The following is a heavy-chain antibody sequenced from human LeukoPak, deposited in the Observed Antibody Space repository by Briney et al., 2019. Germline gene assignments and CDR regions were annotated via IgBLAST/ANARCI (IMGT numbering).Heavy chain of an antibody. V-gene: IGHV1-8*01. Sequence: GASVKVSCKASGYTFTSYDINWVRQATGQGLEWMGWMNPNSGNTGFAQKFQGRVTMTRNTSISTAYMELSSLRSEDTAVYYCARGHGYYDFWSGYYTGGYWGQGTLVTVSS. CDR1: GYTFTSYD. D-gene: IGHD3-3*01. CDR3: ARGHGYYDFWSGYYTGGY. CDR2: MNPNSGNT. J-gene: IGHJ4*02.